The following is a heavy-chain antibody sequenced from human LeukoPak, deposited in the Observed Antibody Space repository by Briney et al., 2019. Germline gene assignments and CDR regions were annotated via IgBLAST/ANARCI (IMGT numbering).Heavy chain of an antibody. CDR3: ARQGGSGWYPVYYMDV. CDR2: IYYSGST. D-gene: IGHD6-19*01. J-gene: IGHJ6*03. CDR1: GGSISSSSYY. Sequence: PSETLSLTCTVSGGSISSSSYYWGWIRQPPGKGLEWIGSIYYSGSTYYNPSLKSRVTISVDTSKNQFSLKLSSVTAADTAVYYCARQGGSGWYPVYYMDVWGKGTTVTISS. V-gene: IGHV4-39*01.